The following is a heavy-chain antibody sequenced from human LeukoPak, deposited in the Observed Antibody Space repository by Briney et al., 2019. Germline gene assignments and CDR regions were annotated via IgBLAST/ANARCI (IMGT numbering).Heavy chain of an antibody. CDR2: IFYSGNS. J-gene: IGHJ4*02. Sequence: SETLSHTCTVSGGSLSSADSYWSWIRQPPGKGLEWIGYIFYSGNSYYNPSLKSRLTISVDTSKNQFSLKLSSVTAADTAMYYCARLGYNDYVNYWGQGTLVTVSS. V-gene: IGHV4-30-4*01. CDR1: GGSLSSADSY. CDR3: ARLGYNDYVNY. D-gene: IGHD5-12*01.